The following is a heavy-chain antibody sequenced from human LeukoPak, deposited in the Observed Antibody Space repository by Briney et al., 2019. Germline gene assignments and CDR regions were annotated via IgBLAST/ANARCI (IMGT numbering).Heavy chain of an antibody. J-gene: IGHJ4*02. D-gene: IGHD1-26*01. CDR2: ISSSSSYI. V-gene: IGHV3-21*01. CDR1: GFTFSSYS. CDR3: ARGLGATYADY. Sequence: GGSLRPSCAASGFTFSSYSMNWVRQAPGKGLEWVSSISSSSSYIYYADSVKGRFTISRDNAKNSLYPQMNSLRAEDTAVYYCARGLGATYADYWGQGTLVTVSS.